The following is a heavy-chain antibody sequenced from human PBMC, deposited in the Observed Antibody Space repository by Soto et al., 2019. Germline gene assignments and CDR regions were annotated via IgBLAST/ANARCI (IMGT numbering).Heavy chain of an antibody. CDR3: ARGTIFGVVTTFDY. CDR2: ISYDGSNK. J-gene: IGHJ4*02. D-gene: IGHD3-3*01. CDR1: GFTFSSYA. V-gene: IGHV3-30-3*01. Sequence: QVQLVESGGGVVQPGRSLRLSCAASGFTFSSYAMHWVRQAPGKGLEWGAVISYDGSNKYYADSVKGRFTISRDNSKNTLYLQMNSLRAEDTAVYYCARGTIFGVVTTFDYWGQGNLVPVSS.